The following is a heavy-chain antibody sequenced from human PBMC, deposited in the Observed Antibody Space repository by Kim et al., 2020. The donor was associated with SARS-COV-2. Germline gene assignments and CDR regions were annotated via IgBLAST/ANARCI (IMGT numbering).Heavy chain of an antibody. Sequence: ASVKVSCKASGYTFTSYAMNWVRQAPGQGLEWMGWINTNTGNPTYAQGFTGRFVFSLDTSVSTAYLQISSLKAEDTAVYYCARDQGDDYEPSFDPWGQGTLVTVSS. CDR1: GYTFTSYA. CDR2: INTNTGNP. CDR3: ARDQGDDYEPSFDP. D-gene: IGHD4-17*01. J-gene: IGHJ5*02. V-gene: IGHV7-4-1*02.